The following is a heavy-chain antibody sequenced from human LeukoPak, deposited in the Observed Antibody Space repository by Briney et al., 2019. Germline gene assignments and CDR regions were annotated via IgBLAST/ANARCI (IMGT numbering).Heavy chain of an antibody. J-gene: IGHJ4*02. Sequence: GGSLRLSCTDSGSNFHYYNMHWVRQAPGKGLEWVSLISSSGAFIYYADSVKGRFTTSRDNAKNSLFLQMNSLRAEDTAVYYCARVPGRGVIEYWGQGTLVTVSS. CDR2: ISSSGAFI. CDR1: GSNFHYYN. CDR3: ARVPGRGVIEY. V-gene: IGHV3-21*01. D-gene: IGHD3-10*01.